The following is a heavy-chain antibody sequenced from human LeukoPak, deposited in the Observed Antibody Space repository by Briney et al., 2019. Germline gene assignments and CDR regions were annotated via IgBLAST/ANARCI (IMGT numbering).Heavy chain of an antibody. D-gene: IGHD4-17*01. Sequence: SETLCITCADYGGSFSCYFWNLIRQPPLKRLQLIGEINHSGSTKYNPSLESRVTMSVDTSKNQFSLKLNSVTAADTAVYYCARELGTVTNNDDSWGQGTLVTVSS. J-gene: IGHJ4*02. CDR1: GGSFSCYF. CDR2: INHSGST. CDR3: ARELGTVTNNDDS. V-gene: IGHV4-34*01.